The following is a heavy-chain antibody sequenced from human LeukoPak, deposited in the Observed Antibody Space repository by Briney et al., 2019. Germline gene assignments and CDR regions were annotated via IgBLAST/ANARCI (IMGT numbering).Heavy chain of an antibody. CDR3: AKERDTAMVTIDY. CDR2: IRYDGSNK. Sequence: GGSLRLSCAASGFTFSSYGMHWVRQAPGKGLEWVAFIRYDGSNKYYADSVKGRFTISRDNSKNTLYLQMNSMRAEDTAVYYCAKERDTAMVTIDYWGQGTLVTVSS. J-gene: IGHJ4*02. D-gene: IGHD5-18*01. V-gene: IGHV3-30*02. CDR1: GFTFSSYG.